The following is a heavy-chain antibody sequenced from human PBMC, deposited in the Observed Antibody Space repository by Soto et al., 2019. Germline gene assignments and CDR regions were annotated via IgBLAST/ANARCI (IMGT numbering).Heavy chain of an antibody. CDR1: GFTFSTYW. J-gene: IGHJ6*02. V-gene: IGHV3-74*01. Sequence: EVQLVESGGGLVQPGGSLRLSCVGSGFTFSTYWMHWVRQAPGKGLVWVSRINSDGSTTNYADSVKGRFTISRDNAKNTLYLQTNSLRAEYTAVYYCARDAYYDMGVWGRGTTVTVSS. CDR2: INSDGSTT. CDR3: ARDAYYDMGV.